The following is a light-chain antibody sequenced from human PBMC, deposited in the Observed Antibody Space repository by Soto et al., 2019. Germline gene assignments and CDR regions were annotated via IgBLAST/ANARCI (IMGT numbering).Light chain of an antibody. CDR1: SSDVGGYNY. V-gene: IGLV2-14*03. CDR3: SSYTPSRTLV. J-gene: IGLJ2*01. CDR2: DVT. Sequence: QSALTQPASVSGSPGQSITISCTGTSSDVGGYNYVSWYQQHPGKAPKLMIYDVTNRPSGISNRFSGSKSGNTASLTISGLQAEDEADYYCSSYTPSRTLVFGGGTKLTVL.